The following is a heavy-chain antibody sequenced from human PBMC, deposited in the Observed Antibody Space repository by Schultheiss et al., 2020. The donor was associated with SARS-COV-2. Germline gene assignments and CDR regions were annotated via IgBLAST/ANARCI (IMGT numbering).Heavy chain of an antibody. CDR2: ISSSSSYI. D-gene: IGHD3-22*01. J-gene: IGHJ6*02. CDR1: GFTFSSYS. V-gene: IGHV3-21*01. Sequence: GESLKISCAASGFTFSSYSMNWVRQAPGKGLEWVSSISSSSSYIYYADSVKGRFTISRDNAKNSLYLQMNSLRAEDTAVYYCARFPLYDSSGKPYYYYYYGMDVWGQGTTVTVSS. CDR3: ARFPLYDSSGKPYYYYYYGMDV.